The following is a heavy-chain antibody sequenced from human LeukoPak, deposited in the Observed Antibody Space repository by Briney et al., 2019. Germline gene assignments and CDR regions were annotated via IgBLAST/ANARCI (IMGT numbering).Heavy chain of an antibody. Sequence: KPSQTLSLTCTVSGGSISSGSYYWSWIRQPAGKGLEWIGRIYTSGSTNYNPSLKSRVTISVDTSKNQFSLKLSSVTASDTAVYYCAIEPITMVRGDIGIIDYWGQGNLVTVSS. D-gene: IGHD3-10*01. J-gene: IGHJ4*02. CDR3: AIEPITMVRGDIGIIDY. CDR1: GGSISSGSYY. V-gene: IGHV4-61*02. CDR2: IYTSGST.